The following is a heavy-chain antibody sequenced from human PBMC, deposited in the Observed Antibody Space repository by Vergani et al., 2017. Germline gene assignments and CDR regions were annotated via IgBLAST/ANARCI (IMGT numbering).Heavy chain of an antibody. J-gene: IGHJ6*02. CDR2: IGGSGGST. Sequence: EVQLLESGGGLVQPGGSLRLSCAASGFTFSSYAMSWVRQAPGKGLEWVSAIGGSGGSTYYADSVKGRFTISRDNSKTTLYLQMNSLRAEDTAVYYCAKKGNYYGTGSYPYYYYGMDVWGQGTTVTVSS. V-gene: IGHV3-23*01. CDR1: GFTFSSYA. CDR3: AKKGNYYGTGSYPYYYYGMDV. D-gene: IGHD3-10*01.